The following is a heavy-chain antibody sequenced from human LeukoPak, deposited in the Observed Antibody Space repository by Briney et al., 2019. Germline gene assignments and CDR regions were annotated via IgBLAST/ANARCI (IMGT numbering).Heavy chain of an antibody. CDR1: GGSISSSNYY. Sequence: TSETLSLTCTVSGGSISSSNYYWGWIRQPPGKGLEWIGSIYYSGSTSYTPSLKSRVTISVDTSKDQFSLKLSSVTAADTAVYYCARHRYLRYWFDPWGQGTLVTVSS. CDR2: IYYSGST. D-gene: IGHD3-10*02. V-gene: IGHV4-39*01. CDR3: ARHRYLRYWFDP. J-gene: IGHJ5*02.